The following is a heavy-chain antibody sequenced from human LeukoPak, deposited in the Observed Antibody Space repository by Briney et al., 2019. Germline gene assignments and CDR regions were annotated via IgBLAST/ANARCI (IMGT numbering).Heavy chain of an antibody. D-gene: IGHD3-22*01. CDR3: AKVGARYYDSSGYYPIFDY. V-gene: IGHV1-8*03. CDR1: GYTFTSYD. Sequence: GASVKVSCKASGYTFTSYDINWVRQATGQGLEWMGWMNPNSGNTGYAQKFQGRVTITRNTSISTAYMELSSLRAEDTAVYYCAKVGARYYDSSGYYPIFDYWGQGTLVTVSS. J-gene: IGHJ4*02. CDR2: MNPNSGNT.